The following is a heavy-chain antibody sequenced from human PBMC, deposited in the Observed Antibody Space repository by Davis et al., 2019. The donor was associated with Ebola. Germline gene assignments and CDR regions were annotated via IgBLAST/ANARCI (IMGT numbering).Heavy chain of an antibody. CDR3: ARDPGRAGARAYFLDY. Sequence: PGGSLRLSCAASGFTFSTYVMTWVRQAPGRGLEWVSSISGSVGSTFYADSVKGRFTISRDNSQNTLYLQMSSLRAEDTALYYCARDPGRAGARAYFLDYWGQGTLVTVSS. CDR1: GFTFSTYV. D-gene: IGHD1-26*01. CDR2: ISGSVGST. V-gene: IGHV3-23*01. J-gene: IGHJ4*02.